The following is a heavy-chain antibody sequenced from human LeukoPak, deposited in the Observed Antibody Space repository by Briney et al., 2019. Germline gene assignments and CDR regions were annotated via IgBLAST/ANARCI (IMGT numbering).Heavy chain of an antibody. CDR1: GGTFSSYT. Sequence: ASVKVSCKASGGTFSSYTISWVRQAPGQGLEWMGRIIPILGIAHYAQKFQGRVTITADKATCTAYMELSSLRSEDTAVYYCASPPIDNYDSSGYYPYWGQGTLVTVSS. V-gene: IGHV1-69*02. CDR3: ASPPIDNYDSSGYYPY. CDR2: IIPILGIA. J-gene: IGHJ4*02. D-gene: IGHD3-22*01.